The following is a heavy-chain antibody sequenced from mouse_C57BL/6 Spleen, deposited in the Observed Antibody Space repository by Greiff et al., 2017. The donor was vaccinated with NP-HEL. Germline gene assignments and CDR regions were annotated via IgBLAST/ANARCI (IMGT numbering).Heavy chain of an antibody. CDR2: INPNNGGT. V-gene: IGHV1-26*01. Sequence: EVQLQQSGPELVKPGASVKISCKASGYTFTDYYMNWVKQSHGKSLEWIGDINPNNGGTSYNQKFKGKATLTVDKSSSTAYMELRSLTSEDSAVYYCARWDGLYVYAMDYWGQGTSVTVSS. D-gene: IGHD4-1*01. CDR3: ARWDGLYVYAMDY. CDR1: GYTFTDYY. J-gene: IGHJ4*01.